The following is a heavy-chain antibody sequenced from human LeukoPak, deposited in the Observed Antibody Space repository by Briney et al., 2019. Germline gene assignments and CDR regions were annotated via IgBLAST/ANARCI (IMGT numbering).Heavy chain of an antibody. CDR1: GFTFSSYG. J-gene: IGHJ3*02. Sequence: PGGSLRLSCAASGFTFSSYGMHWVRQAPGKGLEWVAFIRYDGSNKYYADSVKGRFTISRDNSKNTLYLQMNSLRAEDTAVYYCANLLGMTTVTENAFDIWGQGTMVTVSS. CDR3: ANLLGMTTVTENAFDI. V-gene: IGHV3-30*02. D-gene: IGHD4-17*01. CDR2: IRYDGSNK.